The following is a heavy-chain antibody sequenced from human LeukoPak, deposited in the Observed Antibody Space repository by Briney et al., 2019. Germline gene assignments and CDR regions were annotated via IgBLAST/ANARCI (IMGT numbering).Heavy chain of an antibody. Sequence: SETLSLTCTVSGGSISSSSYYWGWIRQPPGKGLEWIGSIYYSGSTYYNPSLKSRVTISVDTSKNQFSLKLSSVTAADTAVYYCARALEEPIVVVTAIHPTTPRFDYWGQGTLVTVSS. J-gene: IGHJ4*02. D-gene: IGHD2-21*02. CDR2: IYYSGST. V-gene: IGHV4-39*07. CDR1: GGSISSSSYY. CDR3: ARALEEPIVVVTAIHPTTPRFDY.